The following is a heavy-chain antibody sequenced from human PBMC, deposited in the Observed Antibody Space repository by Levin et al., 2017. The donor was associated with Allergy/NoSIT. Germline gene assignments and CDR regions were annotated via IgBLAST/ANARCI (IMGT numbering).Heavy chain of an antibody. Sequence: LGESLKISCKGSGYSFTTYWINWVRQMPGKGLEWLGRIDPSDSYTNYSPSFQGHVTISADKSISTAYLQWSSLKASDTAMYYCARHPIIAVAGTTDAFDMWGHGTMVTVSS. V-gene: IGHV5-10-1*01. J-gene: IGHJ3*02. D-gene: IGHD6-19*01. CDR2: IDPSDSYT. CDR3: ARHPIIAVAGTTDAFDM. CDR1: GYSFTTYW.